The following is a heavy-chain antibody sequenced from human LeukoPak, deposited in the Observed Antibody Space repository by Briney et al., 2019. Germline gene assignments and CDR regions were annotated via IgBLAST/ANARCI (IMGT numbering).Heavy chain of an antibody. Sequence: ASETLSLTCTVSGGSISSSSYYWGWIRQPPGKGLEWIGSIYYSGSTYYNPSLKSRVTISVDTSKNQFSLKLSSVTAADTAVYYCARHRDGPLYFDYWGQGTLVTVSS. CDR1: GGSISSSSYY. V-gene: IGHV4-39*01. J-gene: IGHJ4*02. D-gene: IGHD5-24*01. CDR2: IYYSGST. CDR3: ARHRDGPLYFDY.